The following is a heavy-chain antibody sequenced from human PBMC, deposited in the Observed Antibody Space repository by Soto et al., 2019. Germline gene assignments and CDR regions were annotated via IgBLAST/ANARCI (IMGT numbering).Heavy chain of an antibody. Sequence: QVALVQSGAEVKKPGASVKVSCKASGYAFINYGFAWVRQAPGQGLEWMGWISAVNGNTNSAQNLQGRFTMAVDATKSTAYMELRSLTSDDTAVYYCASGGSMVRGVITLAYWGQGALVTVSS. V-gene: IGHV1-18*01. CDR3: ASGGSMVRGVITLAY. CDR2: ISAVNGNT. J-gene: IGHJ4*02. CDR1: GYAFINYG. D-gene: IGHD3-10*01.